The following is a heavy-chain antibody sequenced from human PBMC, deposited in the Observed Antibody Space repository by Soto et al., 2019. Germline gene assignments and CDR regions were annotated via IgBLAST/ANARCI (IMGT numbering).Heavy chain of an antibody. CDR2: IYYSGST. CDR1: GGSISSGGYY. V-gene: IGHV4-31*02. J-gene: IGHJ4*02. D-gene: IGHD3-22*01. Sequence: SETLSLTCTVSGGSISSGGYYWSWIRQHPGKGLEWIGYIYYSGSTYYNPSLKSRVTISVDTSKNQFSLKLSSVTAADTAAYYCARSLLDYYDSRGFYYWGQGTLVTVSS. CDR3: ARSLLDYYDSRGFYY.